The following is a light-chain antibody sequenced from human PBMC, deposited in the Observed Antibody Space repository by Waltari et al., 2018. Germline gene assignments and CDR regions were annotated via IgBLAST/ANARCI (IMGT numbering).Light chain of an antibody. Sequence: QSALTQPASVSGSPGQSITISCTGTSSDVGSYNLVSWYQQHAGKAPKLMIYELNKRPSGVSNRLSGSKSGNTASLTISGLQAEDEADYYCCSYAGSSTFLFGGGTKLTVL. J-gene: IGLJ2*01. CDR1: SSDVGSYNL. V-gene: IGLV2-23*02. CDR2: ELN. CDR3: CSYAGSSTFL.